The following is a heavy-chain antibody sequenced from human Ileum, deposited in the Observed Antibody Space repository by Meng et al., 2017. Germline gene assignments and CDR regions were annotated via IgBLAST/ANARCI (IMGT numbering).Heavy chain of an antibody. Sequence: VRVVQSVAEGKELVASVKVSCKASGYTFATYGITWVRQAPGQGLEWMGWINTDTGKTNYAQKLQDRVTMTTDRSTSTAYMELRSLISDDTAMYYCARKDCVGDRYRLAPWGQGTLVTVSS. CDR2: INTDTGKT. CDR3: ARKDCVGDRYRLAP. CDR1: GYTFATYG. D-gene: IGHD2-21*02. V-gene: IGHV1-18*01. J-gene: IGHJ5*02.